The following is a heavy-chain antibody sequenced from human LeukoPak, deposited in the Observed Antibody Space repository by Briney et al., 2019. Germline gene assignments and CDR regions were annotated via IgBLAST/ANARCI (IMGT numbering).Heavy chain of an antibody. Sequence: PGGSLKLSCAASGFTFSGSAMHWVRQASGKGLEWVGRIRSKANSYATAYAASVKGRFTISRDDSKNTAYLQMNSLKTEDTAVYYCTSDGYSSSWYVGFDPWGQGTLVTVSS. D-gene: IGHD6-13*01. CDR3: TSDGYSSSWYVGFDP. V-gene: IGHV3-73*01. J-gene: IGHJ5*02. CDR1: GFTFSGSA. CDR2: IRSKANSYAT.